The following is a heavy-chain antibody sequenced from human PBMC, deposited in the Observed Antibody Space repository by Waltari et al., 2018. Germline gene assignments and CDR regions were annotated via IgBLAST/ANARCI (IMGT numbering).Heavy chain of an antibody. CDR2: MNGDGDKT. D-gene: IGHD3-22*01. V-gene: IGHV3-23*01. CDR3: AKAHFYDTSGYIEH. Sequence: EVQVLESGGGLVQPGGSLRLTCAASGFIFNNYAINWVRQAPGKGVGGVSGMNGDGDKTYYADAVKGRFTLSRDNSRNTLSLQMNSLRAEDTAVYYCAKAHFYDTSGYIEHWGQGTLVTVSS. CDR1: GFIFNNYA. J-gene: IGHJ5*02.